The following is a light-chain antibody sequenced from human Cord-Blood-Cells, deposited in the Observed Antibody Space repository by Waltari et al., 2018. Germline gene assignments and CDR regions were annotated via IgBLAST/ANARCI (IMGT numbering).Light chain of an antibody. V-gene: IGKV1-5*01. CDR3: QQYNSYSMYT. CDR1: QSISSW. Sequence: EIQMTQSPSTLSACVGGRVTIPCLASQSISSWLAWYQQKPGKAPKLLFYDASSLESGVPSRFSGSGSGTEFTLTLSSLQPDDVATEVCQQYNSYSMYTFGHGTKLEIK. J-gene: IGKJ2*01. CDR2: DAS.